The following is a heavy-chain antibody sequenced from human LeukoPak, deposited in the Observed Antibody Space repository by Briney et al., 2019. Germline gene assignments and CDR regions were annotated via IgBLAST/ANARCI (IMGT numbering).Heavy chain of an antibody. V-gene: IGHV3-9*01. D-gene: IGHD3-10*01. CDR2: ISWNSGSI. CDR1: GFTFDDYA. Sequence: GGSLRLSCAASGFTFDDYAMHWVRQAPGKGLEWVSGISWNSGSIGYADSVKGRFTISRDNAKNSLYLQMNSLRAEDTALYYCAKGYYYGSGSHDAFDIWGQGTMVTVSS. CDR3: AKGYYYGSGSHDAFDI. J-gene: IGHJ3*02.